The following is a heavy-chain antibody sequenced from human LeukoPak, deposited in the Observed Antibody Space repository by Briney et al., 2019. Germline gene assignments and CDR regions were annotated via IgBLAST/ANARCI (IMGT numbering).Heavy chain of an antibody. V-gene: IGHV1-18*01. D-gene: IGHD1-26*01. CDR1: GYSFTNYG. J-gene: IGHJ5*02. Sequence: ASVKVSCKAPGYSFTNYGISWVRQAPGQGLEWMGYIITYNGNTNYAQKVQGRVTMTTDTSTSTAYMELRSLRSDDTAVYYCARDTKRSRARWENLGFDPWGQGTLVTVSS. CDR2: IITYNGNT. CDR3: ARDTKRSRARWENLGFDP.